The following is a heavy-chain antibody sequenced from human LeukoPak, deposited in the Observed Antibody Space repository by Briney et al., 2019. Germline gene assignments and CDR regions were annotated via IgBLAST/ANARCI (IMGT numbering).Heavy chain of an antibody. J-gene: IGHJ5*02. V-gene: IGHV4-39*02. CDR1: GGFIDSRIYF. CDR3: VQHRPYPPCYWLNP. CDR2: IHYNDSS. D-gene: IGHD6-6*01. Sequence: SETLSLTCSVCGGFIDSRIYFGGWIRRFPGEGLERIGTIHYNDSSYYNPSRQNRVTMSVDTSTIRLPLSLPTATAADTSNCYSVQHRPYPPCYWLNPWGQGTLVTVSS.